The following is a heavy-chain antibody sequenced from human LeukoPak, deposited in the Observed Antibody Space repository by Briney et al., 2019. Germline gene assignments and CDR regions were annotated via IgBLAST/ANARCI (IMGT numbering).Heavy chain of an antibody. J-gene: IGHJ6*03. Sequence: PGGSLRLSCAASGFTFSSYEMNWVRQAPGKGLEWVSYISSSGSTIYYADSVKGRFTISRDNAKNSLYLQMNSLRAEDTAVYYCASEGGSGIRIWGYYMDVWGKGTTVTISS. D-gene: IGHD3-10*01. CDR2: ISSSGSTI. CDR1: GFTFSSYE. V-gene: IGHV3-48*03. CDR3: ASEGGSGIRIWGYYMDV.